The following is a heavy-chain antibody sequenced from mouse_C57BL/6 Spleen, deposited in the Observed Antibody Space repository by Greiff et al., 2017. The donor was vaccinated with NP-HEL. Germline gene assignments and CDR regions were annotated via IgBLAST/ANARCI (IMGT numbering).Heavy chain of an antibody. Sequence: QVQLQQSGAELVKPGASVKLSCKASGYTFPSYWMQWVKQRPGQGLEWIGEIAPSDSYTNYNPKFKGNATLTVDTSSSTAYMQLSSLTSEDSAVYYCARRLLWSSWFAYWGQGTLVTVSA. CDR3: ARRLLWSSWFAY. CDR2: IAPSDSYT. CDR1: GYTFPSYW. D-gene: IGHD2-1*01. V-gene: IGHV1-50*01. J-gene: IGHJ3*01.